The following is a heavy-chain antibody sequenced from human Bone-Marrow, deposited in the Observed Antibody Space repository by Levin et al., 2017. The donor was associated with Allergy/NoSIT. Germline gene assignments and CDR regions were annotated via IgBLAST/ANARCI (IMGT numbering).Heavy chain of an antibody. CDR2: IGGSGAST. CDR3: SKVKSGGNWASVDDDFDV. V-gene: IGHV3-23*01. J-gene: IGHJ3*01. Sequence: AGGSLRLSCAASGFTFSNFVMSWVRQAPGKGLEWVSRIGGSGASTSYADSVKGRFTISRDNSQNTLFLQMDSLRAEDTAVYFCSKVKSGGNWASVDDDFDVWGQGTLVIVSS. CDR1: GFTFSNFV. D-gene: IGHD4-23*01.